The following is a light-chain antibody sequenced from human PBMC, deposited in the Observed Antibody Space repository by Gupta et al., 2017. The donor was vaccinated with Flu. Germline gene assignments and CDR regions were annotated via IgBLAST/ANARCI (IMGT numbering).Light chain of an antibody. CDR2: EVS. J-gene: IGLJ2*01. V-gene: IGLV2-14*01. CDR1: SSDVGGYDY. Sequence: QSALTQPASVSGSPGQSIAISCAGTSSDVGGYDYVSGYQQHPGKAPQLMIFEVSRRPSGISDRCSGSKSGNTASMTISGLLAEDEAYYYCSSYKNTNTVVVVGGGTKLTVL. CDR3: SSYKNTNTVVV.